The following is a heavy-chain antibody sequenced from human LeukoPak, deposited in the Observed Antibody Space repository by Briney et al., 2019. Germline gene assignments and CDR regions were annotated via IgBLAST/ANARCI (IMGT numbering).Heavy chain of an antibody. V-gene: IGHV3-7*03. CDR2: IKEDGSEK. D-gene: IGHD3-10*01. J-gene: IGHJ3*02. Sequence: GGSLRLSCAASGFTLSSYWMSWVRQAPGKGLEWVANIKEDGSEKYYVDSVKGRVTISRDNAQNSVYLHMNSLTAEDTALYYCARDWVEGVTFDGFDIWGQGQMVSVSS. CDR3: ARDWVEGVTFDGFDI. CDR1: GFTLSSYW.